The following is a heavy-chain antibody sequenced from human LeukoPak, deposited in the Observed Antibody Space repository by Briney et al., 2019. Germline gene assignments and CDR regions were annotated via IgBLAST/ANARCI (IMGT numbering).Heavy chain of an antibody. D-gene: IGHD5-12*01. CDR1: GFTFSTYA. J-gene: IGHJ1*01. CDR3: AKSAYAGYDWGHMAQS. Sequence: PGGSLRLSCAASGFTFSTYAMNWVRQAPGKGLEWVSGINDNGDSIYYADSVKGRFTISRDNSQNTVYLQMNSLRAEDSAIYYCAKSAYAGYDWGHMAQSWGQGTLVTISP. CDR2: INDNGDSI. V-gene: IGHV3-23*01.